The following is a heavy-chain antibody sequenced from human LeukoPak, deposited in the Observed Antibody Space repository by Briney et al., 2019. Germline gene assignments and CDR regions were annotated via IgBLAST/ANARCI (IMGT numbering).Heavy chain of an antibody. CDR2: IHYRGNT. J-gene: IGHJ4*02. CDR3: ARPSRDAYNHDFDY. D-gene: IGHD5-24*01. Sequence: SETLSLTCSVSGGSISSSVYYWGWIRQPPGKGLEWIGSIHYRGNTYYNASLKRWVTISVDTSKNQFSLKLTSVTAADTAVYYCARPSRDAYNHDFDYWGQGTLVTVSS. V-gene: IGHV4-39*01. CDR1: GGSISSSVYY.